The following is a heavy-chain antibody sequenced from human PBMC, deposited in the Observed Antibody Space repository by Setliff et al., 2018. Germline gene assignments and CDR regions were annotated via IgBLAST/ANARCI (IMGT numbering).Heavy chain of an antibody. V-gene: IGHV3-20*04. Sequence: AGGSLRLSCGTSGFTFDVSGMSWVRQAPGKGLEWVSSINWSGGSRAYADSVKGRFTISRDNAKNSMYLEMNSLRAEDTAVYYCARETPIHMSGYYYVKIDYWGQGTLVTVSS. D-gene: IGHD3-22*01. J-gene: IGHJ4*02. CDR3: ARETPIHMSGYYYVKIDY. CDR1: GFTFDVSG. CDR2: INWSGGSR.